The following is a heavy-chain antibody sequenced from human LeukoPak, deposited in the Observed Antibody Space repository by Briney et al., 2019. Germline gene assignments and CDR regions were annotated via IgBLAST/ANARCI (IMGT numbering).Heavy chain of an antibody. J-gene: IGHJ4*02. V-gene: IGHV1-2*02. CDR2: INPNSGGT. CDR1: GYTFTGYY. CDR3: ARLNDYVWGSYRYWPHFDY. D-gene: IGHD3-16*02. Sequence: GASVKVSCKASGYTFTGYYMHWVRQAPEQGLEWMGWINPNSGGTNYAQKFQGRVTMTRDTSISTAYMELSRLRSDDTAVYYCARLNDYVWGSYRYWPHFDYWGQGTLVTVSS.